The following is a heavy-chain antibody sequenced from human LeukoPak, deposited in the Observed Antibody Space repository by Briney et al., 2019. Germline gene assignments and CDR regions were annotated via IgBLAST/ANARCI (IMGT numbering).Heavy chain of an antibody. J-gene: IGHJ6*03. CDR3: ANDFWSGYEGYYYYMDV. Sequence: KTSETLSLTCTVSGGSISSYYWSWIRQPPGKGLEWIGEIYHSGSTYYNPSLKSRVTISVDTSKNQFSLKLSSVTAADTAVYYCANDFWSGYEGYYYYMDVWGKGTTVTVSS. D-gene: IGHD3-3*01. CDR2: IYHSGST. V-gene: IGHV4-59*04. CDR1: GGSISSYY.